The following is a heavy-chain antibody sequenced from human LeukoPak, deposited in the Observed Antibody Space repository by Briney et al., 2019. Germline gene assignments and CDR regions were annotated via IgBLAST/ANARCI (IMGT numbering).Heavy chain of an antibody. CDR1: GDSISNHY. J-gene: IGHJ3*02. V-gene: IGHV4-4*07. D-gene: IGHD6-19*01. Sequence: PSETLSLTCTVSGDSISNHYWSWIRQPAGKGLQWIGRIYASGSTNYNPSLKSRVTMSVELAKNHFSLALNAVTAADTAVYYCARVGGWFDAFDIWGQGTMVTVSS. CDR3: ARVGGWFDAFDI. CDR2: IYASGST.